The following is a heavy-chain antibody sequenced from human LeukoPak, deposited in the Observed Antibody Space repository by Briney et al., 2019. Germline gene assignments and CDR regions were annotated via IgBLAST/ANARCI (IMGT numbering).Heavy chain of an antibody. CDR3: ARGGAARPDF. CDR2: IKADGGEK. D-gene: IGHD6-6*01. J-gene: IGHJ4*02. Sequence: GGSLRLSCAASGFTFSTYWMNWFRQTPGRGLEWVAKIKADGGEKDHVASVKGRFTISRDNAKNSLYLQMNSLTVEDTAVYYCARGGAARPDFWGQGALVTVSS. V-gene: IGHV3-7*01. CDR1: GFTFSTYW.